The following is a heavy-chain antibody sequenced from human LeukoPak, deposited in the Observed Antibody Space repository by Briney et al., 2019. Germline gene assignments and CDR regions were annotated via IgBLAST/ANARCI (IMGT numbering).Heavy chain of an antibody. J-gene: IGHJ3*02. V-gene: IGHV3-74*01. CDR1: GFTFSTYW. CDR2: INSDGSRT. Sequence: PGGSLRLSCAASGFTFSTYWMHWVRPAPGEGLVWVSRINSDGSRTTYAASVKGRFTISRDNAKNTLYLQMNSVRTEDTAVYYCARPETQYSSGLDGFDIWGQGTMVTVAS. D-gene: IGHD6-19*01. CDR3: ARPETQYSSGLDGFDI.